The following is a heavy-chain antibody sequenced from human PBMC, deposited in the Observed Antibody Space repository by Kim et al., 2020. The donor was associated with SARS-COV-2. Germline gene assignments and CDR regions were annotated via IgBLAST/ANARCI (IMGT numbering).Heavy chain of an antibody. V-gene: IGHV4-34*01. D-gene: IGHD5-12*01. J-gene: IGHJ5*02. CDR1: GGSFSGYY. CDR2: INHSGST. Sequence: SETLSLTCAVYGGSFSGYYWSWIRQPPGKGLEWIGEINHSGSTNYNPSLKSRVTISVDTSKNQFSLKLSSVTAADTAVYYCARGRRDGYNQGNWFDPWGQGTLVTVSS. CDR3: ARGRRDGYNQGNWFDP.